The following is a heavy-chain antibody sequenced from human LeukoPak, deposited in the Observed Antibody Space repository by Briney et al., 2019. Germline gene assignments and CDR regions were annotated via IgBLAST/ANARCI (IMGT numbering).Heavy chain of an antibody. J-gene: IGHJ4*02. D-gene: IGHD5-24*01. CDR3: GRHSYRGWLQFFDY. Sequence: SETLSLTCTVSGGSISSSSYYWGWIRQPQGKGLEWIGSIYYSGTTYYNPSLKSRVTISADTSKNQFSLKLSSVTAADTAVYYCGRHSYRGWLQFFDYWGQGTRVTVSS. V-gene: IGHV4-39*01. CDR1: GGSISSSSYY. CDR2: IYYSGTT.